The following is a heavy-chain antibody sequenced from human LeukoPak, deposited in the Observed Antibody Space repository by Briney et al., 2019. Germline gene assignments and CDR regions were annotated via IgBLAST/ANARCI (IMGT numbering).Heavy chain of an antibody. J-gene: IGHJ4*02. CDR2: ISYDGSNK. V-gene: IGHV3-30-3*01. CDR1: GFTFSSYA. D-gene: IGHD5-24*01. Sequence: GGSLRLSCAASGFTFSSYAMHWVRQAPGKGLEWVAVISYDGSNKYYADSVKVRFTISRDNAKNSLYLQMNSLRAEDTAVYYCARDLDGYNYYFDYWGQGTLVTVSS. CDR3: ARDLDGYNYYFDY.